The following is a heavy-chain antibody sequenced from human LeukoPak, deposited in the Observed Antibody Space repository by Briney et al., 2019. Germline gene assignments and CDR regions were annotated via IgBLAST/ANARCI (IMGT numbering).Heavy chain of an antibody. D-gene: IGHD6-25*01. CDR1: GYTFTSYD. CDR3: ARGRRSVNLWGHGTHPTDY. CDR2: MNPNSGNT. J-gene: IGHJ4*02. Sequence: GASVKVSCKASGYTFTSYDINWVRQATGQGLEWMGWMNPNSGNTGYAQKFQGRVTITRNTSISTAYMELSSLRSEDTAVYYCARGRRSVNLWGHGTHPTDYWGQGTLVTVSS. V-gene: IGHV1-8*03.